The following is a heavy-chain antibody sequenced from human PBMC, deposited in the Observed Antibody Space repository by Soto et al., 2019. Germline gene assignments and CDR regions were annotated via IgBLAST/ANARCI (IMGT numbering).Heavy chain of an antibody. CDR2: ISSNGGST. D-gene: IGHD4-17*01. J-gene: IGHJ3*02. V-gene: IGHV3-64*01. CDR1: GFTFSSYA. CDR3: ARAGDYGDYGAFDI. Sequence: GGSLRLSCAASGFTFSSYAMHWVRQAPGKGLEYVSAISSNGGSTYYANSVKGRFTISRDNSKNTLYLQMGSLRAEDMAVYYCARAGDYGDYGAFDIWGQGTMVTVSS.